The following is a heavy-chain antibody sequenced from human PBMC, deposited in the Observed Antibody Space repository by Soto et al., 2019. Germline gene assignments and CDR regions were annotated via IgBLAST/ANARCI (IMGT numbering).Heavy chain of an antibody. CDR3: ARNHGDGVVGYYYYGMDV. J-gene: IGHJ6*02. CDR2: IDWDDDK. Sequence: SGPTLVNPTQTLTLTCTVSGFSLSTSGMCVTWIRQAPGKALEWLARIDWDDDKHYNTSLKTRLTISKDTSKNQVVLTMTNMDPVDIATYYCARNHGDGVVGYYYYGMDVWGQGTTVTVSS. CDR1: GFSLSTSGMC. V-gene: IGHV2-70*11. D-gene: IGHD7-27*01.